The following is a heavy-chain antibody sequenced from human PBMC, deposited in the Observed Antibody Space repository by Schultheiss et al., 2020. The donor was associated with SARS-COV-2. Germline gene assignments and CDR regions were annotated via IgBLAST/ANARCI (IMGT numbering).Heavy chain of an antibody. Sequence: SGPTLVKPTQTLTLTCTFSGFSLSTTGMRVGWIRQPPGKALEWLARIDWDDDKFYTTSLRTRLTISKDTSKNQVVLTMTNMDPVDTATYYCARISKIDYYYYLDVWGKGTTVTVSS. V-gene: IGHV2-70*04. CDR3: ARISKIDYYYYLDV. J-gene: IGHJ6*03. CDR1: GFSLSTTGMR. CDR2: IDWDDDK. D-gene: IGHD4-11*01.